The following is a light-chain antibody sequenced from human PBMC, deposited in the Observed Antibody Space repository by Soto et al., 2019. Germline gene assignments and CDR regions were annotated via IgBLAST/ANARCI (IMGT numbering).Light chain of an antibody. J-gene: IGKJ5*01. V-gene: IGKV3-15*01. CDR1: QSVSSN. CDR3: QQYNTWPPLIT. CDR2: GAS. Sequence: EIVMTQSPATLSVSPGERATLSFRASQSVSSNLAWYQQKPGQAPRLLIYGASTRATGIPARFSGSGSGTEFTLTISSLQSEDFAVYYCQQYNTWPPLITFGQGTRLEIK.